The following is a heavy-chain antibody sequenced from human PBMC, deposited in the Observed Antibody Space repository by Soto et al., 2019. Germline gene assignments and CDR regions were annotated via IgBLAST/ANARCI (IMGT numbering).Heavy chain of an antibody. D-gene: IGHD3-10*01. V-gene: IGHV4-39*01. Sequence: SETLSLTCTVSGGSISSSSYYWGWIRQPPGKGLEWIGSIYYSGSTYYNPSLKSRVTISVDTSKNQFSLKLSSVTAADTAVYYCASPHQGYGSGLLPYWGQGTLVTVSS. CDR1: GGSISSSSYY. CDR2: IYYSGST. J-gene: IGHJ4*02. CDR3: ASPHQGYGSGLLPY.